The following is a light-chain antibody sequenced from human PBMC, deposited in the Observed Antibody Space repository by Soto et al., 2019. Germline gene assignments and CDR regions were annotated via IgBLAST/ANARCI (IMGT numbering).Light chain of an antibody. CDR2: DAS. Sequence: DIQMTQSPSSLSASIGDRVTITCRASQGISNSLAWYQQKPGKGPSLLIYDASTLQSGVPSRFSGSGSGTDFTLTISCLQPEDVATYYCQKYKSAAYTVGTGTKVDSK. V-gene: IGKV1-27*01. J-gene: IGKJ3*01. CDR1: QGISNS. CDR3: QKYKSAAYT.